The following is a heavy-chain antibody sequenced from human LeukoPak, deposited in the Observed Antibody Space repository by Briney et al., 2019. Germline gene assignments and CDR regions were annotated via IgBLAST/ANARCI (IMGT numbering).Heavy chain of an antibody. CDR1: GGTFSSYA. CDR3: ATRAPCGGDCYNHFDY. Sequence: ASVKVSCKASGGTFSSYAISWVRQAPGKGLEWMGGFDPEDGETIYAQKFQGRVTMTEDTSTDTAYMELSSLRSEDTAVYYCATRAPCGGDCYNHFDYWGQGTLVTVSS. CDR2: FDPEDGET. V-gene: IGHV1-24*01. D-gene: IGHD2-21*02. J-gene: IGHJ4*02.